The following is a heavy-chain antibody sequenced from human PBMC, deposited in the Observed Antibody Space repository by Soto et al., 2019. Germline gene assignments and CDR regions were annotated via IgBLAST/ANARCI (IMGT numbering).Heavy chain of an antibody. CDR1: GGTFNRNT. Sequence: QVQLVQSGAEVKKPGSSVKVSCKASGGTFNRNTISWVRQAPGQGLEWMGGIIPIFGTANYAQKFQGRVTITADESTSTAYIELSRLRSEDTAVYYCARQFDYDSSGYYYAYWGQGTLVTVSS. CDR2: IIPIFGTA. J-gene: IGHJ4*02. D-gene: IGHD3-22*01. V-gene: IGHV1-69*01. CDR3: ARQFDYDSSGYYYAY.